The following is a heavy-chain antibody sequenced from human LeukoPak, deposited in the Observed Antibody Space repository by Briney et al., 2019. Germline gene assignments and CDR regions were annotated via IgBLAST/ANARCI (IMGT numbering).Heavy chain of an antibody. V-gene: IGHV4-39*07. CDR1: GGSISSSSYY. CDR3: ARGEPISPKDPFDC. CDR2: IYYSGST. D-gene: IGHD1-14*01. Sequence: SETLSLTCTVSGGSISSSSYYWGWIRQPPGKGLEWIGSIYYSGSTYYNPSLKSRVTISVDTSKNQFSLKLSSVTAADTAVYYCARGEPISPKDPFDCWGQGTLVTVSS. J-gene: IGHJ4*02.